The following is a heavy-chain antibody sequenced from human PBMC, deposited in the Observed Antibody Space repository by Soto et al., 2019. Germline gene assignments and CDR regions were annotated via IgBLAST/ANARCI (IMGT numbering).Heavy chain of an antibody. Sequence: ASVKVSCKASGYTFTGYYMHWVRQAPGQGLEWMGWINPNSGGTNYAQKFQGWVTMTRDTSISTAYMELSRLRSDDTAVYYCARGVSMAARGGYFDYWGQGTLVTVSS. CDR1: GYTFTGYY. J-gene: IGHJ4*02. CDR3: ARGVSMAARGGYFDY. V-gene: IGHV1-2*04. CDR2: INPNSGGT. D-gene: IGHD6-6*01.